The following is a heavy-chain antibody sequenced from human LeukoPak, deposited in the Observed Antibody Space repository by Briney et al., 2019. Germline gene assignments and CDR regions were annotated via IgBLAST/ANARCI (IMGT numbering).Heavy chain of an antibody. CDR2: ISSSSSYI. CDR3: ARGGSGPESFDY. D-gene: IGHD3-16*01. CDR1: GFTFSSYS. J-gene: IGHJ4*02. V-gene: IGHV3-21*01. Sequence: GGSLRLSCAASGFTFSSYSMNWVRQAPGKGLEWVSSISSSSSYIYYADSVKGRFTISRDNAKNSLYLQMNSLRAEDTAVYYCARGGSGPESFDYWGQGTLVTVYS.